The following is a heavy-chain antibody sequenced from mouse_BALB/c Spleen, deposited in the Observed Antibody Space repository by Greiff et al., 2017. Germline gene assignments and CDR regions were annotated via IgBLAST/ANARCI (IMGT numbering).Heavy chain of an antibody. CDR1: GFSLTSYG. D-gene: IGHD1-1*01. CDR2: IWSGGST. V-gene: IGHV2-2*02. CDR3: ARNGDTTSWFAY. J-gene: IGHJ3*01. Sequence: QVQQQSGPGLVQPSQSLSITCTVSGFSLTSYGVHWVRQSPGKGLEWLGVIWSGGSTDYNAAFISRLSISKDNSKSQVFFKMNSLQANDTAIYYCARNGDTTSWFAYWGQGTLVTVSA.